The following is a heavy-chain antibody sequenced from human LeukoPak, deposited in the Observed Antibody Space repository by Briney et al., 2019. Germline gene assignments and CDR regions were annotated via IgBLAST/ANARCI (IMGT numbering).Heavy chain of an antibody. CDR2: IIPILGIA. Sequence: SVKVSCKASGGTFSSYAISWVRQAPGQGLEWMGRIIPILGIANYAQKFQGRVTITADKSTSTAYMELSSLRAEDTAVYYCARDYGQWLVHLYFQHWGQGTLVSVSS. D-gene: IGHD6-19*01. J-gene: IGHJ1*01. CDR1: GGTFSSYA. CDR3: ARDYGQWLVHLYFQH. V-gene: IGHV1-69*04.